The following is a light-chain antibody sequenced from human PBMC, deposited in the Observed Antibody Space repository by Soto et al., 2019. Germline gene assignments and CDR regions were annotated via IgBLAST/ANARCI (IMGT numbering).Light chain of an antibody. J-gene: IGKJ1*01. CDR2: GAS. Sequence: ESVLTQSPGTLSLSPGERATLSCRASRSVSNNYLAWYQQKPGQAPRLLIYGASTRATGIPDRFSGSGSGTDFTLTISRLEPEDSAVYYCQQYGSSPTWTFGQGTKVEIK. V-gene: IGKV3-20*01. CDR1: RSVSNNY. CDR3: QQYGSSPTWT.